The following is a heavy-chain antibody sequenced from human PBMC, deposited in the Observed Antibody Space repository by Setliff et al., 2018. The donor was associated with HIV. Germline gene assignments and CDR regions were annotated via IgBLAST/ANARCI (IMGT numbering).Heavy chain of an antibody. V-gene: IGHV3-7*01. J-gene: IGHJ4*02. CDR2: IKEDGSEK. Sequence: PGGSLRLSCIASGFTFSSYWMTWVRQAPGKGPECVANIKEDGSEKYYLGSVRGRFTTSRDNAKNLVYLQMSSLRAEDTAVYYCARLVVLVPGHMEYYDYWGQGSLVTVSS. D-gene: IGHD2-8*02. CDR3: ARLVVLVPGHMEYYDY. CDR1: GFTFSSYW.